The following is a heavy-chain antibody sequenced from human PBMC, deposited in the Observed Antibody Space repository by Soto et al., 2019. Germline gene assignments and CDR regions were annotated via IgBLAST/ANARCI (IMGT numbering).Heavy chain of an antibody. Sequence: QVQLQQWGAGLLKPSETLSLTCAVYGGSFSGFSWTWIRQSPGKGLEWIGQINHSGSTIYNPSLKSRVTISVAPSKNQSSLELSSVTAADTAVYYCARGLFSRADYSGAWYYFDDWGQGTLVTVSS. J-gene: IGHJ4*02. CDR2: INHSGST. CDR3: ARGLFSRADYSGAWYYFDD. CDR1: GGSFSGFS. V-gene: IGHV4-34*01. D-gene: IGHD2-15*01.